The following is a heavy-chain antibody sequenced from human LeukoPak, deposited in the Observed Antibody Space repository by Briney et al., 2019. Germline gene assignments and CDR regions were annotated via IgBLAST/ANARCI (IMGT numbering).Heavy chain of an antibody. CDR1: GGSFSGYY. CDR3: ARGSRVAWFGELSGYYFDY. J-gene: IGHJ4*02. V-gene: IGHV4-34*01. CDR2: INHSGST. D-gene: IGHD3-10*01. Sequence: SETLSLTCAVYGGSFSGYYWSWIRQPPGKGLEWIGEINHSGSTNYNPSLKSRVTISVDTSKNQFSLKLSSVTAADTAVYYCARGSRVAWFGELSGYYFDYWGQGTLIIVSS.